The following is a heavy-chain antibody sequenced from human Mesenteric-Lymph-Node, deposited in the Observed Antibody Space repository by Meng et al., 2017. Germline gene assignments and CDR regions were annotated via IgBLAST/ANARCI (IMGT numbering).Heavy chain of an antibody. CDR1: GDFISSGEYF. CDR3: ARGELLWDY. CDR2: MDYRGST. J-gene: IGHJ4*02. V-gene: IGHV4-30-4*01. Sequence: QVQLKESGPGLVKPSQTLSLTCTVSGDFISSGEYFWSWIRQPPGKGLEWIGYMDYRGSTFYNPSLKSRVTISVDTSKNQFSLKLSSVTAADTAVYFCARGELLWDYWGQGTLVTVSS. D-gene: IGHD2-2*01.